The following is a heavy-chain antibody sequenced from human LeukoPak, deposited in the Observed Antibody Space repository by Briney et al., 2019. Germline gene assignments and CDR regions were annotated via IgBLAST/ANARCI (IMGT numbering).Heavy chain of an antibody. D-gene: IGHD3-9*01. J-gene: IGHJ4*02. Sequence: GGSLRLSCAASGFTFSSYSMNWVRQAPGKGLEWVSYISLSSTTIYYADSVKGRFTISRDDAKNSLYLQMNSLRAEDTAVYYCARDDILTGYEIHDYWGQGTLVTVSS. CDR2: ISLSSTTI. CDR1: GFTFSSYS. CDR3: ARDDILTGYEIHDY. V-gene: IGHV3-48*01.